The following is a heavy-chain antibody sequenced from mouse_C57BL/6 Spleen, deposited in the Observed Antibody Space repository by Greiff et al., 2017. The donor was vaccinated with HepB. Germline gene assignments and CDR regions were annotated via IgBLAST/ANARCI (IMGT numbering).Heavy chain of an antibody. CDR3: ARLYDYDGYAMDY. Sequence: QVQLKQPGAELVKPGASVKLSCKASGYTFTSYWMHWVKQRPGQGLEWIGMIHPNSGSTNYNEKFKSKATLTVDKSSSTAYMQLSSLTSEDSAVYYCARLYDYDGYAMDYWGQGTSVTVSS. CDR1: GYTFTSYW. J-gene: IGHJ4*01. V-gene: IGHV1-64*01. CDR2: IHPNSGST. D-gene: IGHD2-4*01.